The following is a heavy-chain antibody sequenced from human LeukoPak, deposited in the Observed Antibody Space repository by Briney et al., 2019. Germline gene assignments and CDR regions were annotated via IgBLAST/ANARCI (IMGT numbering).Heavy chain of an antibody. V-gene: IGHV4-38-2*02. Sequence: SETLSLTCTVSGYSISSGYYWGWIRQPPGKGLEWIGSIYHSGSTYYNPSLKSRVTISVDTSKNQFSLKLSSVTAADTAVYYCARDRGISGSYYTNRNNWFDPWGQGTLVTVSS. CDR1: GYSISSGYY. J-gene: IGHJ5*02. CDR3: ARDRGISGSYYTNRNNWFDP. D-gene: IGHD1-26*01. CDR2: IYHSGST.